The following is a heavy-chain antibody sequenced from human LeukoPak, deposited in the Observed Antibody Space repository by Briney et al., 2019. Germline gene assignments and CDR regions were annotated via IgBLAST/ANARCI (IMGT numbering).Heavy chain of an antibody. V-gene: IGHV1-46*01. Sequence: ASVKVSCKASGYTFTSYYMHWVRQAPGQGLEWMGIINPSGGSTSYAQKFQGRVTMTRDTSTSTVYMELSSLRSEDTAVYYRAREDTAMANGDYAPSFDYWGQGTLVTVSS. D-gene: IGHD5-18*01. CDR2: INPSGGST. J-gene: IGHJ4*02. CDR1: GYTFTSYY. CDR3: AREDTAMANGDYAPSFDY.